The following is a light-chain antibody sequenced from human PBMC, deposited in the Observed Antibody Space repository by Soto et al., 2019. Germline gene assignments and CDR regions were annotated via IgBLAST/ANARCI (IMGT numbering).Light chain of an antibody. CDR1: QDISNY. V-gene: IGKV1-33*01. J-gene: IGKJ4*01. Sequence: DIQMTQSPSSLSASVGDRVTITCQASQDISNYLNWYQQKPGKAPKLLIYDASNLETGVPSRFSGSGSGTDFTFTISSLQPEDIATYYCQQYDNLPPRLTFGGGTTVEIK. CDR2: DAS. CDR3: QQYDNLPPRLT.